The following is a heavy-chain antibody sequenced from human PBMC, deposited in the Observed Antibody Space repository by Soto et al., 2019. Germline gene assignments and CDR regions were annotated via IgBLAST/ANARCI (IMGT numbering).Heavy chain of an antibody. CDR2: IYYSGST. J-gene: IGHJ3*02. CDR1: GGSISSGGYY. CDR3: ARASVYYDSSGYYNGAFDI. Sequence: SETLSLTCTVSGGSISSGGYYWSWIRQHPGKGLEWIGYIYYSGSTYYNPSLKSRVTISVDTSKNQFSLKLSSVTAADTAVYYCARASVYYDSSGYYNGAFDIWGQGTMVTVSS. V-gene: IGHV4-31*03. D-gene: IGHD3-22*01.